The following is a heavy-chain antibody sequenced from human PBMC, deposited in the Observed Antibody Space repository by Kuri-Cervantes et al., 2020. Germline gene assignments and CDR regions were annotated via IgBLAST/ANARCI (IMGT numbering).Heavy chain of an antibody. CDR3: AREDYYDSSGYSLPLHSWFDP. D-gene: IGHD3-22*01. V-gene: IGHV4-31*02. CDR2: IYYSGST. Sequence: SCTVSGGSISSGGYYWSWIRQHPGKSLEWIGYIYYSGSTYYNPSLKSRVTISVDTSKNQFSLKLSSVTAADTAVYYCAREDYYDSSGYSLPLHSWFDPWGQGTLVTVSS. J-gene: IGHJ5*02. CDR1: GGSISSGGYY.